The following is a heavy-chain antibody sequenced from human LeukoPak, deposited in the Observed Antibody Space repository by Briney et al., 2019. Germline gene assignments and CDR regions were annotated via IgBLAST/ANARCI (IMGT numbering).Heavy chain of an antibody. CDR1: GFTFSTYW. CDR3: ARDKVEGPTLFDY. V-gene: IGHV3-7*01. J-gene: IGHJ4*02. Sequence: PGGSLRLSCAASGFTFSTYWMSWVRQVPGKGLEWVANIKQDGSEIYYVDSVKGRFTISRDNAKNSLFLQMNNLRAEDTAIYYCARDKVEGPTLFDYWGQGTLVTVSS. CDR2: IKQDGSEI. D-gene: IGHD2-15*01.